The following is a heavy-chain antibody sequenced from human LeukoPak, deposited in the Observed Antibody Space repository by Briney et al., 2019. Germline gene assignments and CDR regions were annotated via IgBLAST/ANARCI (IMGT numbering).Heavy chain of an antibody. V-gene: IGHV3-30-3*01. D-gene: IGHD3-22*01. CDR3: ARGYYDSSGYHDAFDI. CDR1: GFTFSSYA. J-gene: IGHJ3*02. Sequence: GGSLRLSCAASGFTFSSYAMHWVRQAPGKGLEWVAVISYDGSSKYYADSVKGRFTISGDNSKNTLYLQMNSLRAEDTAVYYCARGYYDSSGYHDAFDIWGQGTMVTVSS. CDR2: ISYDGSSK.